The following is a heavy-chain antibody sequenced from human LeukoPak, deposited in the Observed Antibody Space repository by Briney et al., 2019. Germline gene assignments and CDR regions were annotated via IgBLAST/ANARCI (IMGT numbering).Heavy chain of an antibody. D-gene: IGHD4-11*01. CDR1: GFTFSSYA. Sequence: GGSLRLSCAASGFTFSSYAMHWVRQAPGKGLEWVAVISNDGSITKYGDSVRGRFTISRDNSKNTLYVQMNSLRTDDAAVYYCAKSKSPYPMDYIFDFWGQGTRVTVSS. CDR3: AKSKSPYPMDYIFDF. J-gene: IGHJ4*02. CDR2: ISNDGSIT. V-gene: IGHV3-30*04.